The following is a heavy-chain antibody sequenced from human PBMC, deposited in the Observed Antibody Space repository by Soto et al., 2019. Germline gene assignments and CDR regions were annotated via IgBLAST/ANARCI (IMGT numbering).Heavy chain of an antibody. V-gene: IGHV4-39*01. J-gene: IGHJ5*02. CDR1: DDPIISSDFY. CDR2: IFYLCSS. Sequence: PSEPLSVTCTVSDDPIISSDFYWVWFGHPPGKGLEWIGSIFYLCSSYYNPSLKSRVTMSVDTSKNQFSLRLRSVTAADTALYFCARHSLALRKNNWFDPWGQGIMVTVSS. CDR3: ARHSLALRKNNWFDP. D-gene: IGHD3-3*02.